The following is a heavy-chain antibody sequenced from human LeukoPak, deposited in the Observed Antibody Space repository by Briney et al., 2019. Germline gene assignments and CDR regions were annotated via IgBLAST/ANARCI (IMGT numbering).Heavy chain of an antibody. D-gene: IGHD4-11*01. CDR1: GYTFTSYG. J-gene: IGHJ4*02. CDR2: ISPYNGNT. Sequence: GASVKVSCKASGYTFTSYGISWVRQAPGQGLEWMGWISPYNGNTNYAQNLQGRVTMTTDTSTGTAYMELRSLRSNDTAVYYCARGSVSTRPFDYWGQGTLVTVSS. V-gene: IGHV1-18*01. CDR3: ARGSVSTRPFDY.